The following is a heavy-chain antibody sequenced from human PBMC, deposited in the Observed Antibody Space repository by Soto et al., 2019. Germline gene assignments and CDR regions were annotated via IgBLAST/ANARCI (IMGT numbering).Heavy chain of an antibody. V-gene: IGHV4-4*02. D-gene: IGHD2-15*01. Sequence: SETLSLTCAVSGGSISSINWWSWVRQPPGEGLEWIGEIYHSGSTNYNPSLKSGVTISVDKSKNQFSLKLSSVTAADTAVYYCARGDCSGGSCYSVDIWGQGTMVTVSS. CDR3: ARGDCSGGSCYSVDI. CDR1: GGSISSINW. CDR2: IYHSGST. J-gene: IGHJ3*02.